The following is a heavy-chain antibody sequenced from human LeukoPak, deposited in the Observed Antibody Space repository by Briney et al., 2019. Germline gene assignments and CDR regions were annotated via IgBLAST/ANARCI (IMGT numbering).Heavy chain of an antibody. D-gene: IGHD5-18*01. CDR1: GYTFTGYY. CDR3: ARGYSYGYVGWFDP. J-gene: IGHJ5*02. V-gene: IGHV1-2*02. CDR2: INPNSGGT. Sequence: ASVKVSCKASGYTFTGYYMHWVRQAPGQGLEWMGWINPNSGGTNYAQKFRGRVTMTRDTSISTAYMELSRLRSDDTAVYYCARGYSYGYVGWFDPWGQGTLVTVSS.